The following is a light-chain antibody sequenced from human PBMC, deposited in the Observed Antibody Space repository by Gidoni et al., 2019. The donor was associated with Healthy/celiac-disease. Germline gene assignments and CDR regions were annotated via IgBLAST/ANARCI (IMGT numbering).Light chain of an antibody. V-gene: IGKV3-15*01. CDR1: PSVSSY. Sequence: ELVMTQSPATLSVSPGERATLSCRASPSVSSYLAWYQQKPGQAPRLLIYGASTRATGIPARFSGSVSGTEFTLTIRSLQSEDFAVYYCQHYNNWPPFTFGQGTRLEI. CDR3: QHYNNWPPFT. J-gene: IGKJ5*01. CDR2: GAS.